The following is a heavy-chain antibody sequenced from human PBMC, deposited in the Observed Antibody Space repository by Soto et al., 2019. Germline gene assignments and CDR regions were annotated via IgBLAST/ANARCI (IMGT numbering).Heavy chain of an antibody. CDR1: GYTFTGYY. D-gene: IGHD3-10*01. V-gene: IGHV1-2*04. CDR2: INPNSGGT. Sequence: ASVKVSCKASGYTFTGYYMHWVRQAPGQGLEWMGWINPNSGGTNYAQKFQGWVTITRDTSASTAYMELSSLRSEDTAVYYCARDLLELWFGEFNPYYYYGMDVWGQGTTVTVSS. CDR3: ARDLLELWFGEFNPYYYYGMDV. J-gene: IGHJ6*02.